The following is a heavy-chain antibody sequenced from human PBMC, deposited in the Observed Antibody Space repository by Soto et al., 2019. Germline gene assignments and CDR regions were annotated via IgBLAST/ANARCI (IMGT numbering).Heavy chain of an antibody. CDR2: IYYSGST. D-gene: IGHD3-10*01. CDR1: GGSISSYY. J-gene: IGHJ6*02. V-gene: IGHV4-59*12. CDR3: ARVLWFGESRRGMDV. Sequence: PSETLSLTCTVSGGSISSYYWSWIRQPPGKGLEWIGYIYYSGSTYYNPSLKSRLTISVDTSKKQFSLKLSSVTAADTAVYYCARVLWFGESRRGMDVWGQGTTVTVSS.